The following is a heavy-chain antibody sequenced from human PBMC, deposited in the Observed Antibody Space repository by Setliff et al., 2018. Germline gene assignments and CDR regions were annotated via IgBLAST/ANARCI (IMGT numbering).Heavy chain of an antibody. CDR2: IYYSGST. D-gene: IGHD3-3*01. Sequence: LSLTCTVSGGSISSYYWSWIRQPPGKGLEWIGYIYYSGSTNYNPSLKSRVTISVDTSKNQFSPKLSSVTAADTAVYYCARVPNFWSGYLDYWGQGTLVTVPQ. V-gene: IGHV4-59*12. CDR1: GGSISSYY. CDR3: ARVPNFWSGYLDY. J-gene: IGHJ4*02.